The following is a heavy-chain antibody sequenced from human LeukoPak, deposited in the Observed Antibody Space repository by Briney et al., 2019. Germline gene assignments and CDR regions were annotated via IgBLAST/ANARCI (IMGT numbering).Heavy chain of an antibody. CDR1: GYTFTNYG. CDR2: INAGNGNT. V-gene: IGHV1-3*01. J-gene: IGHJ6*02. D-gene: IGHD2-2*01. Sequence: VASVKVSCKASGYTFTNYGFTWVRQAPGQRLEWMGWINAGNGNTRYSQKFQGGVTITRDTSASTAYMELSSLRSEDTAVYYCARSILVVPVASHYNYGVDVWGQGTTVTVSS. CDR3: ARSILVVPVASHYNYGVDV.